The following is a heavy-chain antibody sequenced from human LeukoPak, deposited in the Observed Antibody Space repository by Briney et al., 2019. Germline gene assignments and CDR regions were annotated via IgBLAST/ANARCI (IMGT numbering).Heavy chain of an antibody. CDR2: IYSGGST. Sequence: PGGSLRLSCAASGFTVSSNYMSWVRQAPGKGLEWVSLIYSGGSTYYADSVKGRLTISRDNSENTLYFQKSSLRTEETAVYYCVKVPLRPRYYFDYWGQGTLVTVSS. CDR3: VKVPLRPRYYFDY. CDR1: GFTVSSNY. J-gene: IGHJ4*02. V-gene: IGHV3-66*01. D-gene: IGHD6-6*01.